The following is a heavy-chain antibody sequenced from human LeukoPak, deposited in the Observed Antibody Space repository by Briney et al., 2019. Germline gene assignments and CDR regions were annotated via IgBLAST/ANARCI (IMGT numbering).Heavy chain of an antibody. D-gene: IGHD3-22*01. CDR2: ISGSGGST. CDR1: GFTFSSYA. V-gene: IGHV3-23*01. Sequence: GGSLRLSCAASGFTFSSYAMSWVRQAPGKGLEWVSAISGSGGSTYYADSVKGRFTISRDNSKNTLYQQMNSLRAEDTAVYYCAKDSHYYDSSGYYHNWFDPWGQGTLVTVSS. CDR3: AKDSHYYDSSGYYHNWFDP. J-gene: IGHJ5*02.